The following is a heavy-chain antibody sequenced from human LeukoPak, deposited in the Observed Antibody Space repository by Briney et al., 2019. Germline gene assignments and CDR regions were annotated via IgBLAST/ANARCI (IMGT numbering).Heavy chain of an antibody. CDR3: ARSPYYYDSIATD. D-gene: IGHD3-22*01. V-gene: IGHV4-39*01. J-gene: IGHJ4*02. CDR1: GDTIISSHYY. Sequence: SETLSLTCSVSGDTIISSHYYWGWVRQPPGKGLEWIASMYYSGSTYYNPSLKGRVTMSVDTSKNQFSLKLSSVTAADTAVYYCARSPYYYDSIATDWGQGTLVTVSS. CDR2: MYYSGST.